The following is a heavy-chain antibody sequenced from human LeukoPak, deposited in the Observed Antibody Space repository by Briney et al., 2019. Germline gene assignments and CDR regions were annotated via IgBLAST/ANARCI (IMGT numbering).Heavy chain of an antibody. J-gene: IGHJ4*02. V-gene: IGHV4-61*02. CDR3: ARVGYSSGWYNKAFDY. CDR1: GGSISSGSYY. CDR2: IYTSGST. Sequence: PSETLSLTCTVSGGSISSGSYYWSWIRQPAGKGLEWIGRIYTSGSTNYNPSLKSRVTISVDTSKNQFSLKLSSVTAADTAVYYCARVGYSSGWYNKAFDYWGQGTLVTVSS. D-gene: IGHD6-19*01.